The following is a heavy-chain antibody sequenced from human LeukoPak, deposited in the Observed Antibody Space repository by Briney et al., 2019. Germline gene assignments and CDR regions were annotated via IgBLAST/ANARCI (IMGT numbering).Heavy chain of an antibody. CDR1: GFTLSGYY. J-gene: IGHJ4*02. Sequence: GGSLRLSCVGSGFTLSGYYMSWLRQAPGKGLEWVSYISSSSSYTNYADSVKGRFTISRDNAKNSLYLQMNSLRAEDTAVYYCAREKDYDILTGIDYWGQGTLVTVSS. CDR2: ISSSSSYT. CDR3: AREKDYDILTGIDY. D-gene: IGHD3-9*01. V-gene: IGHV3-11*05.